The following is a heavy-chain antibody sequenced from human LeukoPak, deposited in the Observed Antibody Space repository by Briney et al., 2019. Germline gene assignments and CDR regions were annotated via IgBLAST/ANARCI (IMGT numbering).Heavy chain of an antibody. J-gene: IGHJ4*02. Sequence: SVKVSCKASGGTFSSYAISWVRQAPGQGLEWMGRIIPIFGTANYAQKFQGRVTITTDESTSTAYMELSSLRSEDTAVYYCARMDYGGYYFDYWGQGSLVTVSS. CDR1: GGTFSSYA. V-gene: IGHV1-69*05. D-gene: IGHD3-16*01. CDR2: IIPIFGTA. CDR3: ARMDYGGYYFDY.